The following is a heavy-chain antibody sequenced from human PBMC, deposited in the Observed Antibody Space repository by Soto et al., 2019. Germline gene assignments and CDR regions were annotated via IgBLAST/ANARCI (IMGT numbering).Heavy chain of an antibody. CDR3: ARGADGSGTYYYYYGMDV. J-gene: IGHJ6*02. CDR2: IYYSGST. Sequence: PSETLSLTCTVSGGSISSYYWSWIRQPPGKGLEWIGYIYYSGSTNYNPSLKSRVTISVDTSKNQFSLKLSSVTAADTAVYYCARGADGSGTYYYYYGMDVWGQGTTVTVS. D-gene: IGHD3-3*01. V-gene: IGHV4-59*01. CDR1: GGSISSYY.